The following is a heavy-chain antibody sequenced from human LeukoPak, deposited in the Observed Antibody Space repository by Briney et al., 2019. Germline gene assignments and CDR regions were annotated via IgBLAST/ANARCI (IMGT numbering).Heavy chain of an antibody. Sequence: SQTLSLTCIVSGGSISSGDYYWSWIRQPPGKGLEWIGYIYYSGNTHYSPSLESRATISADTSKNQFSLKLTSVTAAATAVYYGAKKRPAMVGMPQNVDYGGRETLAT. D-gene: IGHD6-19*01. CDR1: GGSISSGDYY. J-gene: IGHJ4*02. CDR2: IYYSGNT. V-gene: IGHV4-30-4*08. CDR3: AKKRPAMVGMPQNVDY.